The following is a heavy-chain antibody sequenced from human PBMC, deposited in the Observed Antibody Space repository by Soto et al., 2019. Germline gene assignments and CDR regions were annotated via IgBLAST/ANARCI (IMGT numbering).Heavy chain of an antibody. D-gene: IGHD6-13*01. J-gene: IGHJ4*02. CDR1: GGSIRNYY. CDR2: INHSGST. Sequence: QVQLQESGPGLVKPSETLSLTCIVSGGSIRNYYWSWIRQHPGKGPEWIGYINHSGSTNYNPSLKSRGTISLDMSKNQVSLRLTSVTAADTAVYYCARGPRVAATGREGVDYWGQGTLVTVSS. CDR3: ARGPRVAATGREGVDY. V-gene: IGHV4-59*01.